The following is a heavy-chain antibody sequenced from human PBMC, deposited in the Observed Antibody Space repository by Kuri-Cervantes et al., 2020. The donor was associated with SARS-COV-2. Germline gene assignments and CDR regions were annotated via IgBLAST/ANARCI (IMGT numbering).Heavy chain of an antibody. CDR3: ARHYASDRFHK. CDR2: IYESGDT. J-gene: IGHJ4*02. D-gene: IGHD3-10*01. CDR1: GASISSSTYY. V-gene: IGHV4-39*01. Sequence: ESLKISCTVSGASISSSTYYWGWIRQSPGKGLEWLGSIYESGDTYYSSSLKSRLSLSVDTSKNQFSLKLTSVTAADTAIYYCARHYASDRFHKWGQGTLVTVSS.